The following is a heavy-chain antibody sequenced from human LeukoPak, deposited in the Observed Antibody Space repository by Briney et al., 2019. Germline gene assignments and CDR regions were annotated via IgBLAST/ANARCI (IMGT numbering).Heavy chain of an antibody. CDR3: ARDLSNYYGSGSYYNPGNYYYGMDV. Sequence: GGSLRLSCAASGFTFSSYAMHWVRQAPGKGLEWVAVISYDGSNKYYADSVKGRFTASRDNSKNTLYLQMNSLRAEDTAVYYCARDLSNYYGSGSYYNPGNYYYGMDVWGQGTTVTVSS. V-gene: IGHV3-30-3*01. J-gene: IGHJ6*02. D-gene: IGHD3-10*01. CDR1: GFTFSSYA. CDR2: ISYDGSNK.